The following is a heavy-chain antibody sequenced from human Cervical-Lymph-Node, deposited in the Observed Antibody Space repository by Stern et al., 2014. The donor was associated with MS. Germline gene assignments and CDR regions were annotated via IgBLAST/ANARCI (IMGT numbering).Heavy chain of an antibody. CDR3: ARLGYSYGSYYFDY. V-gene: IGHV4-4*02. CDR2: IFHTGNT. CDR1: GGSISSSNW. J-gene: IGHJ4*02. Sequence: QLQLQESGPGLVKPSGTLSLICAVSGGSISSSNWWSWVRQPPGKGLEWIGEIFHTGNTNYNPSLKSRITISVDKSKNQFSLKLNSVTAADTAVYYCARLGYSYGSYYFDYWGQGTLVTVSS. D-gene: IGHD5-18*01.